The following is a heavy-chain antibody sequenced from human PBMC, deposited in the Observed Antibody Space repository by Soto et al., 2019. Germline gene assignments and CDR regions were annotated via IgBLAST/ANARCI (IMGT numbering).Heavy chain of an antibody. CDR1: GFTFSSYG. J-gene: IGHJ4*02. CDR3: ARDHSGSYLLYYFEY. D-gene: IGHD1-26*01. CDR2: IWYDGSNK. Sequence: GGSLRLSCAASGFTFSSYGMHWVRQAPGKGLEWVAVIWYDGSNKYYADSVKGRFTISRDNSKNTLYLQMNSLRAEDTAVYYCARDHSGSYLLYYFEYWGQGTLVTVSS. V-gene: IGHV3-33*01.